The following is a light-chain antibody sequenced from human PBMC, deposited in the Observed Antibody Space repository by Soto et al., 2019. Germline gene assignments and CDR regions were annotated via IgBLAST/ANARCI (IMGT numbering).Light chain of an antibody. V-gene: IGKV1-5*03. CDR1: QSISSW. J-gene: IGKJ1*01. CDR3: QQYNNWPDT. Sequence: DIQMTQSPSTLSASVGDRVTITCRASQSISSWLAWYQQKPGKAPKLLIYKASTLKSGVPSRFSGSGSGTEFTLTISSLQSDDFAIYYCQQYNNWPDTFGQGTKVDIK. CDR2: KAS.